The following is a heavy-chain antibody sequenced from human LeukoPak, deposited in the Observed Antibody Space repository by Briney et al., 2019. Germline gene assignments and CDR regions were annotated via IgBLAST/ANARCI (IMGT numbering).Heavy chain of an antibody. D-gene: IGHD3-3*01. CDR1: GGSISSHY. CDR3: ARGVAWSGYYAAFDI. V-gene: IGHV4-59*11. J-gene: IGHJ3*02. Sequence: PSETLSLTCTVSGGSISSHYWSWIRQPPGKGLEWIGYIYYSGSTNYNPSLKSRVTISVDTSENQFSLKLSSVTAADTAVYYCARGVAWSGYYAAFDIWGQGTMVTVSS. CDR2: IYYSGST.